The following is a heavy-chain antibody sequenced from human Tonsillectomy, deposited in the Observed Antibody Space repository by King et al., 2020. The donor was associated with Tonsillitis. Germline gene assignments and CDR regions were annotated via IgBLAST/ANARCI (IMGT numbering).Heavy chain of an antibody. V-gene: IGHV3-74*01. CDR1: GFTFSSYW. J-gene: IGHJ3*02. CDR3: TRVRTVGFDAFDI. D-gene: IGHD1/OR15-1a*01. Sequence: VQLVESGGGLVQPGGSLRLSCAASGFTFSSYWMHWVRQAPGKGLLWVSRIKSDGSSTSYADSVKGRFTISRDNAKNTLYLQMNSLRAEDTAVYFCTRVRTVGFDAFDIWGQGTMVTVSS. CDR2: IKSDGSST.